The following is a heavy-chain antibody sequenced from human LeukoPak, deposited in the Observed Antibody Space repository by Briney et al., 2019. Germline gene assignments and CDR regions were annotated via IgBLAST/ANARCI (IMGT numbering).Heavy chain of an antibody. CDR1: GFALSSHW. CDR3: ARNNGMDV. V-gene: IGHV3-7*03. J-gene: IGHJ6*02. Sequence: GGSLRLSCAASGFALSSHWMTWVRQVPGRGPEWVANVNRDGSETYYLDSVKGRFTVSKDNAKNSLYLQMNSLRAEDTALYHCARNNGMDVWGQGTTVIVSS. CDR2: VNRDGSET.